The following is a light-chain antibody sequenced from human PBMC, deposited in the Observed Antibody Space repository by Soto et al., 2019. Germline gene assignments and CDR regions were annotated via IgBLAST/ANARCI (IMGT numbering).Light chain of an antibody. V-gene: IGKV4-1*01. CDR3: QQYYSTPIT. Sequence: DIVMTQSPDSLAVSLGERATINCTSSQSVLYSSNNKAYFTWYQQKPGQPPKLLIYWASPRESGVPDRFSGSGSGTDFTLTISSLQAEDVAVYYCQQYYSTPITFGQGTRLEI. J-gene: IGKJ5*01. CDR2: WAS. CDR1: QSVLYSSNNKAY.